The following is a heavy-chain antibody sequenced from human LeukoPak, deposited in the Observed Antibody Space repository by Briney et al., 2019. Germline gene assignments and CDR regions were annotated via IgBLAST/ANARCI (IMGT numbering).Heavy chain of an antibody. Sequence: GGTLRLSCAASGFTFSSYGMSWVRQAPGKGLEWVSAISGSGGSTYYADSVKGRFTISRDNSKNTLYLQMNSLRAEDTAVYYCAKAIDAYNWLFNYWGQGTLVTVSS. CDR2: ISGSGGST. CDR1: GFTFSSYG. CDR3: AKAIDAYNWLFNY. J-gene: IGHJ4*02. D-gene: IGHD5-24*01. V-gene: IGHV3-23*01.